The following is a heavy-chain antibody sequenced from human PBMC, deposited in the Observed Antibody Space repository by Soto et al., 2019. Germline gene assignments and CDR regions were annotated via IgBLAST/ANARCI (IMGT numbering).Heavy chain of an antibody. J-gene: IGHJ4*02. CDR3: GSGPHSQSRSGY. V-gene: IGHV1-69*01. Sequence: QVQLVQSGAEVKKPGSSVKVSCKASGGTFSSYAISWVRQAPGQGLEWMGGIIPIFGTANYAQKFQGRVTITPEESTNTAYKELNSLGSEDTGVYLRGSGPHSQSRSGYWGQGTLVTVSS. D-gene: IGHD3-16*01. CDR1: GGTFSSYA. CDR2: IIPIFGTA.